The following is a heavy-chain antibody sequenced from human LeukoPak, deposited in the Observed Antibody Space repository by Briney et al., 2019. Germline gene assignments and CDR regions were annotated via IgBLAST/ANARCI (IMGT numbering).Heavy chain of an antibody. CDR2: INHSGST. Sequence: SETLSLTCAVYGESFSGYYWSWIRQPPGKGLEWIGEINHSGSTNYNPSLKSRVTISVDTSKNQFSLKLSSVTAADTAVYYCARDADDSSFDYWGQGTLVTVSS. CDR3: ARDADDSSFDY. J-gene: IGHJ4*02. V-gene: IGHV4-34*09. CDR1: GESFSGYY. D-gene: IGHD3-22*01.